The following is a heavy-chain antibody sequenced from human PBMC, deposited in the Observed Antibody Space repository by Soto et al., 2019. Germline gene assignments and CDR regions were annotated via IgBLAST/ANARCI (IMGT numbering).Heavy chain of an antibody. Sequence: PGGSLRLSCAASGFTFSSYWMHWVRQAPGKGLVWVSRINSDGSSTSYADSVKGRFTISRDNAKNTLYLQMNSLRAEDTAVYYCARGPADYDFWSGYTQYGMDVWGQGTTVTVS. D-gene: IGHD3-3*01. J-gene: IGHJ6*02. CDR3: ARGPADYDFWSGYTQYGMDV. CDR2: INSDGSST. V-gene: IGHV3-74*01. CDR1: GFTFSSYW.